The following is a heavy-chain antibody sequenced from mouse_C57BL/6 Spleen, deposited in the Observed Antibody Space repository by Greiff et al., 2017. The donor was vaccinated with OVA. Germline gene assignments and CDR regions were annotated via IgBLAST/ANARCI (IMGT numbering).Heavy chain of an antibody. CDR2: IYPGSGST. Sequence: VQLQQPGAELVKPGASVKMSCKASGYTFTSYWITWVKQRPGQGLEWIGDIYPGSGSTNYNEKFKSKGTLTVDTSSSTAYMQLSSLTSEDSAVYYCARTGYDYDGAWFAYWGQGTLVTVSA. D-gene: IGHD2-4*01. CDR3: ARTGYDYDGAWFAY. J-gene: IGHJ3*01. CDR1: GYTFTSYW. V-gene: IGHV1-55*01.